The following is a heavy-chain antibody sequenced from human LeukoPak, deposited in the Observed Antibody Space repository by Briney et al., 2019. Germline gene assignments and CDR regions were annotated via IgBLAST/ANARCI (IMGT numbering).Heavy chain of an antibody. CDR2: ISYDGSNK. V-gene: IGHV3-30-3*01. J-gene: IGHJ4*02. Sequence: GRSLRLFCATSGFTCSSCAMHWVRQAPGKGPEWVAVISYDGSNKYYADSVKGRFTISRDNPKNTLYLQVNSLRAEDTAVYYCVRESTAARSFLYWGQGTLVTVSS. CDR1: GFTCSSCA. CDR3: VRESTAARSFLY. D-gene: IGHD6-6*01.